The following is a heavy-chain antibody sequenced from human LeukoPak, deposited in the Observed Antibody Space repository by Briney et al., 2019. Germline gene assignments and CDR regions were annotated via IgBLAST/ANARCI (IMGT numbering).Heavy chain of an antibody. Sequence: GASVKVSCKASGGTFSSYGISWVRQAPGQGLEWMGRINPNSGDTNYAQKFQGRVTMTRDTSIGTAYMELSRLRSDDTAVYYCARDYCSSTSCLFDYWGQGTLVTVSS. CDR2: INPNSGDT. D-gene: IGHD2-2*01. CDR1: GGTFSSYG. V-gene: IGHV1-2*06. CDR3: ARDYCSSTSCLFDY. J-gene: IGHJ4*02.